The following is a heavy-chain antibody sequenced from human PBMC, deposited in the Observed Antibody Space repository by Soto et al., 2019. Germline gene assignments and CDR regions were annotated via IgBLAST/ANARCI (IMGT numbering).Heavy chain of an antibody. CDR2: IYCADSDT. CDR1: GYSFTNYW. Sequence: PGESLKISCKTSGYSFTNYWIAWVRQMPGRGLEWMGIIYCADSDTTYSPSFEGQVTISADKSITTAYLHWSSLRASDSAIYYCVRRTPPENYFDYWGQGTLVTVSS. V-gene: IGHV5-51*01. J-gene: IGHJ4*02. CDR3: VRRTPPENYFDY. D-gene: IGHD2-15*01.